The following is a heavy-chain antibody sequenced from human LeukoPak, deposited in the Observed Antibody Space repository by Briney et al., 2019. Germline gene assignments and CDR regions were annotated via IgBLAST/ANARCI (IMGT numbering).Heavy chain of an antibody. Sequence: GGSLRLSCAASGFTISSYDMSWVRQAPGKGLEWVSTISDSGGSTYYADSVKGRFTISRDNSKNTLYLQMNSLRAEDTAVYYCANSATPDYYDSSGYCLDYWGQGTLVTVSS. CDR3: ANSATPDYYDSSGYCLDY. D-gene: IGHD3-22*01. CDR2: ISDSGGST. V-gene: IGHV3-23*01. J-gene: IGHJ4*02. CDR1: GFTISSYD.